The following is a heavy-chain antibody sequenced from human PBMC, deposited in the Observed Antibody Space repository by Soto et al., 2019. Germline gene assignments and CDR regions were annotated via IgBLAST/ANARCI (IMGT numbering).Heavy chain of an antibody. Sequence: QLQLQGSGSRLVKPSQTLSLSCTVSGGSISSAGYSWSWIRQSPGKDLEWIGYIYHSVNAFYNPSRKSRVTMSLDRSSNKVSLNLTSVTAADKAVYFCASSSQAVSFYGLDVWGQGTTVVVSS. CDR2: IYHSVNA. D-gene: IGHD2-2*01. V-gene: IGHV4-30-2*06. J-gene: IGHJ6*02. CDR1: GGSISSAGYS. CDR3: ASSSQAVSFYGLDV.